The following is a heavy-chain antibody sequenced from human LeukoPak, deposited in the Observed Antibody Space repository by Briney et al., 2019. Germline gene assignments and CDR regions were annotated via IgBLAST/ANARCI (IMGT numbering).Heavy chain of an antibody. V-gene: IGHV3-11*04. CDR2: ISSSGSTI. J-gene: IGHJ4*02. CDR1: GFTFSDYY. Sequence: GGSLRLSCAASGFTFSDYYMSWIRQAPGKGLEWVSYISSSGSTIYYADSVKGRFTISRDNAKNSLYLQMNSLRAEDTAVYYCAKAPRLRYFDWFYFDYWGQGTLVTVSS. D-gene: IGHD3-9*01. CDR3: AKAPRLRYFDWFYFDY.